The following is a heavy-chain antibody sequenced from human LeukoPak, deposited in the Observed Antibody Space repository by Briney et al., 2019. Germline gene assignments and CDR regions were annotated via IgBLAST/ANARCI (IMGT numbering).Heavy chain of an antibody. CDR2: IYYSGTS. J-gene: IGHJ3*02. Sequence: SETLSLTCTVSGDSMTSYYWSWIRQPPGKGLEWIGNIYYSGTSNYNPSLRSRVTISEDTSKNQFSLELNSVTVADTAVYYCARHDQVSTSSPKFNDAFDIWGQGTMVTVSS. CDR3: ARHDQVSTSSPKFNDAFDI. D-gene: IGHD2-2*01. CDR1: GDSMTSYY. V-gene: IGHV4-59*08.